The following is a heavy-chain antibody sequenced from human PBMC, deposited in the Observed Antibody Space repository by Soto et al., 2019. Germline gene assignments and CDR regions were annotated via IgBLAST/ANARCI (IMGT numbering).Heavy chain of an antibody. J-gene: IGHJ4*02. Sequence: ASLKVSCKASRYTFTSYAISWVRQAPGQGLEWMGWISAYNGNTNYAQKLQGRVTMTTDTSTSTAYMELRSLRSDDTAVYYCASGSSWYYFDYWGQGTLVTVSS. CDR1: RYTFTSYA. D-gene: IGHD6-13*01. V-gene: IGHV1-18*01. CDR3: ASGSSWYYFDY. CDR2: ISAYNGNT.